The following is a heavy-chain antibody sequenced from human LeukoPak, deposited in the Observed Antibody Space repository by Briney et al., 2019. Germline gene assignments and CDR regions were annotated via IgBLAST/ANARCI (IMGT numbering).Heavy chain of an antibody. D-gene: IGHD3-10*01. J-gene: IGHJ5*02. CDR2: IYYSGST. CDR3: ARVAMVRGVPNWFDP. CDR1: GGSISSGGYS. Sequence: SQTLSLTCTVSGGSISSGGYSWSWIRQHPGKGLEWIGYIYYSGSTNYNPSLKSRVTISVDTSKNQFSLKLSSVTAADTAVYYCARVAMVRGVPNWFDPWGQGTLVTVSS. V-gene: IGHV4-31*03.